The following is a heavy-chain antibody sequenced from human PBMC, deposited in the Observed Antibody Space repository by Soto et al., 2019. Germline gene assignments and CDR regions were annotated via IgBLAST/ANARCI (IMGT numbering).Heavy chain of an antibody. D-gene: IGHD3-10*01. CDR3: ARHGFGGRHGLVDV. CDR1: GGSITNYY. V-gene: IGHV4-59*08. Sequence: QVQLQESGPGLVKPSETLSLTCTVSGGSITNYYCSWFRQPPGKGLEWIGYIQSNGYSAYNLSLKRRVTMSMDTSKTQFSLKMESVTATDTAVYYCARHGFGGRHGLVDVWGQGTTVIVSS. CDR2: IQSNGYS. J-gene: IGHJ6*02.